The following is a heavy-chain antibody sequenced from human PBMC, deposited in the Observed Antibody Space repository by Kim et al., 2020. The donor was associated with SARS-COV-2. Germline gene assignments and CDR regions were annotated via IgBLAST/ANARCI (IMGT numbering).Heavy chain of an antibody. CDR1: GFTFSSYS. CDR3: AREARGFY. CDR2: ISSSSSYI. V-gene: IGHV3-21*01. J-gene: IGHJ4*02. D-gene: IGHD3-10*01. Sequence: GGSLRLSCAASGFTFSSYSMNWVRQAPGKGLEWVSSISSSSSYIYYEDSVKGRFTISRDNAKNSLYLQMNSLRAEDTAVYYCAREARGFYWGQGTLVTVSS.